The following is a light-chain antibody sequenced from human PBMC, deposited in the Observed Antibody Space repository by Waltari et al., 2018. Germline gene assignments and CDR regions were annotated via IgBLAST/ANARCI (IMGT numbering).Light chain of an antibody. V-gene: IGKV1-5*03. CDR2: KAS. CDR3: QQYDSYPLT. CDR1: QSISSW. J-gene: IGKJ4*01. Sequence: DIQMTQYPSTLTASVGDRVTITCRPSQSISSWLAWHQQKAGKAPKLLIYKASNLESGVPSRFSGSGSGTEFTLTISSLQPDDVATYFCQQYDSYPLTFGGGTKVQIK.